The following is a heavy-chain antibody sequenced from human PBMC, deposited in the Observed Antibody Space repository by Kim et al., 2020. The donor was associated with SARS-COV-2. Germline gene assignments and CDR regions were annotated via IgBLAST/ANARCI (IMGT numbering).Heavy chain of an antibody. J-gene: IGHJ3*02. D-gene: IGHD6-13*01. V-gene: IGHV4-59*01. CDR3: ARDCSSSWTDPHDAFDI. Sequence: LKSRVTISVDTSKNQFSLKLSSVTAADTAVYYCARDCSSSWTDPHDAFDIWGQGTMVTVSS.